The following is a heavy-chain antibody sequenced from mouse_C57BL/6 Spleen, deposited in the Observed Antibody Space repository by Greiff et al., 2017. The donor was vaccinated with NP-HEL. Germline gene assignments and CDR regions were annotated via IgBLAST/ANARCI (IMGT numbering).Heavy chain of an antibody. D-gene: IGHD1-1*01. V-gene: IGHV1-54*01. CDR3: ARSYYGSWYFDV. CDR2: INPGSGGT. CDR1: GYAFTNYL. J-gene: IGHJ1*03. Sequence: VQLQESGAELVRPGTSVKVSCKASGYAFTNYLIEWVKQRPGQGLEWIGVINPGSGGTNYNEKFKGKATLTADKSSSTAYMQLSSLTSEDSAVYFCARSYYGSWYFDVWGTGTTVTVSS.